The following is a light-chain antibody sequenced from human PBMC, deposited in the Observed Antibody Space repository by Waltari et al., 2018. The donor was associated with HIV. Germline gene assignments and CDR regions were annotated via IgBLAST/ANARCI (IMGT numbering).Light chain of an antibody. CDR3: QQRGTWPQVT. V-gene: IGKV3-11*01. CDR1: QSVSRH. Sequence: EIVLTQSPATLSVSPGARAILSCRASQSVSRHLAWYQQKSGQAPRLLIYEISTRAAGTPGRFNGSGSGTDFTLTITDVEPADVAVYYCQQRGTWPQVTFGGGTRVEI. J-gene: IGKJ4*01. CDR2: EIS.